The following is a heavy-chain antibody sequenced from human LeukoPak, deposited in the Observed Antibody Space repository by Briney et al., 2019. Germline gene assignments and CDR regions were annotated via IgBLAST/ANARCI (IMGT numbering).Heavy chain of an antibody. J-gene: IGHJ4*02. V-gene: IGHV4-59*08. CDR3: TRAVSGRFDY. CDR1: GGSMSPYH. CDR2: IYCT. Sequence: SETLSLTCTVSGGSMSPYHWGWIRQPPGKGLEWTGYIYCTNYNPSLKSRVTISVDTSKNQFSLKLSSVTAADTAIYYCTRAVSGRFDYWGQGTLVTVSS. D-gene: IGHD6-19*01.